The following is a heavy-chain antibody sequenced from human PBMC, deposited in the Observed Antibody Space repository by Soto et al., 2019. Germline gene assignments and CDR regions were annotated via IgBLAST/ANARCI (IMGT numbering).Heavy chain of an antibody. D-gene: IGHD6-25*01. CDR2: IIAVIGKT. Sequence: QVQLVQSGAEVKKPGSSVKVSCKASGGTFSSYGISWVRQAPGQGLEWMGGIIAVIGKTNIAQKLQARVTITADESTSTGYRELSSLRVADTYVYCCPRPTGFRSGFDYGGQGTVVTASS. CDR3: PRPTGFRSGFDY. J-gene: IGHJ4*02. V-gene: IGHV1-69*13. CDR1: GGTFSSYG.